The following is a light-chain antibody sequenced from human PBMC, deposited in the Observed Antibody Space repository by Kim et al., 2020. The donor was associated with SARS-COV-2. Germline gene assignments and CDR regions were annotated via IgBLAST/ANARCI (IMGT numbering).Light chain of an antibody. CDR1: QSVSSSY. Sequence: EIVLTQSPGTLSLSPVERATLSCRASQSVSSSYLAWYQQKPGQAPRLLIYGASSRATGIPDRFSGSGSGTDFTLTISRLEPEDFAVYYCQQYGSSSVTFGQGTKLEI. CDR2: GAS. V-gene: IGKV3-20*01. CDR3: QQYGSSSVT. J-gene: IGKJ2*01.